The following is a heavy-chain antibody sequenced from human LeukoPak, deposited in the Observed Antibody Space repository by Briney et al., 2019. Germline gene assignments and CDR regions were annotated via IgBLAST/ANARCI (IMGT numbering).Heavy chain of an antibody. D-gene: IGHD4-17*01. J-gene: IGHJ4*02. CDR1: GYTFTDFY. Sequence: ASVKVSRKASGYTFTDFYIHWVRQAPGQGLEWMGWINPNSGGTKYAQKFQGRVTMTRDTSISTAYMELSRLRSDDTAVYYCARVGDSDYWGQGTLVTVSS. CDR3: ARVGDSDY. CDR2: INPNSGGT. V-gene: IGHV1-2*02.